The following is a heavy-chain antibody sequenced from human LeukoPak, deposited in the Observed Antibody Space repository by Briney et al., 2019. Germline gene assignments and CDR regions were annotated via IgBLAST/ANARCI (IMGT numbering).Heavy chain of an antibody. CDR2: INYPGLRT. D-gene: IGHD1-26*01. CDR1: GFSFGDSD. CDR3: AKDPNWEGGY. J-gene: IGHJ4*02. Sequence: PGGSLRLSCAASGFSFGDSDMNWFRQAPGEGPQWVANINYPGLRTYYADSVKGRFTIARDNSKNMLFLQMDGLRVEDTALYYCAKDPNWEGGYWGQGTLVTVSS. V-gene: IGHV3-23*01.